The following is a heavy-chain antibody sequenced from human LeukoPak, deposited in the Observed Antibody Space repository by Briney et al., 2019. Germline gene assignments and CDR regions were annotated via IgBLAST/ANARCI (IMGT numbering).Heavy chain of an antibody. V-gene: IGHV3-7*01. D-gene: IGHD5-18*01. CDR3: ARHLSGITGYTYGRGIDY. CDR2: IKKDGSEK. J-gene: IGHJ4*02. CDR1: GFTFSSYW. Sequence: GGTLRLSCAASGFTFSSYWMSWVRQAPGKGLEWVANIKKDGSEKYYVDSVKGRFTISRDNAKKSLYLQMNSLRAEDTAVYYCARHLSGITGYTYGRGIDYWGQGTLLTVSS.